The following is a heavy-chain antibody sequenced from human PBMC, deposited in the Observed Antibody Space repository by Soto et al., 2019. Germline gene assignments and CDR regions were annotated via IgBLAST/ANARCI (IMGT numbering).Heavy chain of an antibody. V-gene: IGHV1-69*01. CDR2: IIPIFGTA. CDR3: ASVYCSGGSCYSHYYYYGMDV. Sequence: QVQLVQSGAEVKKPGSSVKVSCKASGGTFSSYAISWVRQAPGQGLEWMGGIIPIFGTANYAQKFQGRVTLTADESRSTDYMELSSLRSEDTAVYYCASVYCSGGSCYSHYYYYGMDVWGQGTTVTVSS. D-gene: IGHD2-15*01. J-gene: IGHJ6*02. CDR1: GGTFSSYA.